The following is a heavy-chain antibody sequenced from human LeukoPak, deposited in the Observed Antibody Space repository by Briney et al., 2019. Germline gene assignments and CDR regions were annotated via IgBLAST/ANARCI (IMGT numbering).Heavy chain of an antibody. Sequence: SETLSLTCTVSGGSISSSSYYWGWIRQPPGKGLEWIGSIYYSGSTYYNPSLKSRVTISVDTSKNQFSLKLSSVTAADTAVYYCARKPIINDAWYYFDYWGQGTLVTVSS. CDR1: GGSISSSSYY. CDR2: IYYSGST. CDR3: ARKPIINDAWYYFDY. V-gene: IGHV4-39*07. J-gene: IGHJ4*02. D-gene: IGHD1-1*01.